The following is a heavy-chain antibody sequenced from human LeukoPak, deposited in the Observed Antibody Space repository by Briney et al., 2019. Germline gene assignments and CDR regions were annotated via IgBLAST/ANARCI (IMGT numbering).Heavy chain of an antibody. CDR1: GFTFSSYW. J-gene: IGHJ4*02. CDR2: ITSSGDDI. V-gene: IGHV3-11*01. D-gene: IGHD5-12*01. Sequence: GGSLRLSCAASGFTFSSYWMSWIRQAPGEGLEWVAYITSSGDDIYYADSVKGRFTISRDNAKNALFLRMSSLRVEDTATYYCASDIVATSGDFWGQGTLVSVSS. CDR3: ASDIVATSGDF.